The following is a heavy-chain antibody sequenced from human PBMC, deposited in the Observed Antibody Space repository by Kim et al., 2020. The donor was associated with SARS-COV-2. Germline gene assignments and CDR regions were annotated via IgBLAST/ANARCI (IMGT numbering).Heavy chain of an antibody. D-gene: IGHD3-22*01. CDR2: ISSSSSYI. CDR1: GFTFSSYS. CDR3: ARDGVNYYYDSSGYRDAFDI. J-gene: IGHJ3*02. V-gene: IGHV3-21*01. Sequence: GGSLRLSCAASGFTFSSYSMNWVRQAPGKGLEWVSSISSSSSYIYYADSVKGRFTISRDNAKNSLYLQMNSLRAEDTAVYYCARDGVNYYYDSSGYRDAFDIWGQGTMVTVSS.